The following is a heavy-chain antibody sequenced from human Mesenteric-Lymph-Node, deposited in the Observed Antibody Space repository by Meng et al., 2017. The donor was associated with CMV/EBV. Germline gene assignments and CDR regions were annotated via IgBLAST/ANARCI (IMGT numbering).Heavy chain of an antibody. CDR1: GFTFSSYA. CDR2: IKQDGSEK. Sequence: GESLKISCAASGFTFSSYAMHWIRQAPGKGLEWVANIKQDGSEKYYVDSVKGRFTISRDNAENSLYLQMNSLRAEDTAVYYCARFTGIVVVPGFRVDYYGMDVWGQGTTVTVSS. D-gene: IGHD2-2*01. CDR3: ARFTGIVVVPGFRVDYYGMDV. V-gene: IGHV3-7*01. J-gene: IGHJ6*02.